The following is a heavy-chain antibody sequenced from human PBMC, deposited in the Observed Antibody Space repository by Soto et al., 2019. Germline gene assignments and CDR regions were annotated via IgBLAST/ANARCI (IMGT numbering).Heavy chain of an antibody. Sequence: QVQLVQSGAEVKKPGSSVKVSCKASGGTFSSYAISWVRQAPGQGLEWMGGIIPIFGTANYAQKFQGRVTITADESTSTAYMELSSLRSEDTAVYYCARRGYRSGGSCHDPLHYYYYGMDVWGQGTTVTVSS. V-gene: IGHV1-69*01. D-gene: IGHD2-15*01. CDR3: ARRGYRSGGSCHDPLHYYYYGMDV. CDR2: IIPIFGTA. CDR1: GGTFSSYA. J-gene: IGHJ6*02.